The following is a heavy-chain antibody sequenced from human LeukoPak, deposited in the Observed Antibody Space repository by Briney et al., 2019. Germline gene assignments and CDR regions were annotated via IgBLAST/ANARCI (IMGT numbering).Heavy chain of an antibody. Sequence: PGGSLRLSCAASGFTFSSYGMHWVRQAPGKGLEWVAVISYGGSNKYYADSVKGRFTISRDNSKNTLYLQMNSLRAEDTAVYYCAKVEVAAAGDYFDYWGQGTLVTVSS. CDR1: GFTFSSYG. CDR2: ISYGGSNK. D-gene: IGHD6-13*01. J-gene: IGHJ4*02. V-gene: IGHV3-30*18. CDR3: AKVEVAAAGDYFDY.